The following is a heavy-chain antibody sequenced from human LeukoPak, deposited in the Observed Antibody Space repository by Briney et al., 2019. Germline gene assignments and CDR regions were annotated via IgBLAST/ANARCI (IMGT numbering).Heavy chain of an antibody. J-gene: IGHJ4*02. Sequence: GGSLRLSCAASGNYWMHWVRQAPGKGLVWVSHVNSDGSWTSHADSVKGRFTISKDNAKNTVYLQMNNLRTEDTAVYFCVSFYETNWGRGTLVTVSS. V-gene: IGHV3-74*01. CDR1: GNYW. CDR3: VSFYETN. CDR2: VNSDGSWT. D-gene: IGHD2-2*01.